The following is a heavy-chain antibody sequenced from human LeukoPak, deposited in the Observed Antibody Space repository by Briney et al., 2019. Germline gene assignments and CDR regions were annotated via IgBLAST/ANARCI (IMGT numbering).Heavy chain of an antibody. CDR2: INPNSGGT. J-gene: IGHJ4*02. D-gene: IGHD3-22*01. CDR3: ARAADDSSGYTANHDY. V-gene: IGHV1-2*06. CDR1: GYTFTGYY. Sequence: GASVKVSCKASGYTFTGYYMHWVRQAPGQGLEWMGRINPNSGGTNYAQKFQGRVTMTRDTSISTAYMELSRLRSDDTAVYYCARAADDSSGYTANHDYWGQGTLVTVSS.